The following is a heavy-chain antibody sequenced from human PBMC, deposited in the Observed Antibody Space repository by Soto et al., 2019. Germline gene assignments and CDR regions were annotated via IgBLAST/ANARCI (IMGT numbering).Heavy chain of an antibody. CDR2: ISYDGSDK. CDR3: AKDKWGTSSYFDW. CDR1: GFTFRTYG. V-gene: IGHV3-30*18. J-gene: IGHJ4*02. D-gene: IGHD7-27*01. Sequence: QVQLVESGGSVVQPGRSLRLSCAASGFTFRTYGMHWVRQAPGKGLEWVAVISYDGSDKYYTDSVKGRFTISRDNSKNTLYLQMNSLRPEDTALYYCAKDKWGTSSYFDWWGQGTLVTVSS.